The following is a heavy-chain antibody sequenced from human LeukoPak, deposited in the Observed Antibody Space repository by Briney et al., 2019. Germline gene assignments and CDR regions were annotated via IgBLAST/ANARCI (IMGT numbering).Heavy chain of an antibody. D-gene: IGHD5-18*01. CDR3: ARQDTAMVTYFDY. Sequence: ASVKVSCKASGGTFSSYAISWVRQAPGQGLEWMGGIIPIFGTANYAQKFQGRVTITADKSTSTAYMELSSLRSEDTAVYYCARQDTAMVTYFDYWGQGTLVTVSS. CDR2: IIPIFGTA. CDR1: GGTFSSYA. V-gene: IGHV1-69*06. J-gene: IGHJ4*02.